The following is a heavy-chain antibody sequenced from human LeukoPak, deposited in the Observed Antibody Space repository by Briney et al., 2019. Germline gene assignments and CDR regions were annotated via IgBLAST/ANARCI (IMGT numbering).Heavy chain of an antibody. V-gene: IGHV3-33*01. D-gene: IGHD1-14*01. CDR2: IAYDGSRA. J-gene: IGHJ4*02. Sequence: GGSLRLSCAGSGFTFGVYGVHWFRQTPGKGLGWVAVIAYDGSRAFYADSVKGRFTISRDNSKDTMSVQMDDLRAEDTAVYYCTRYNNGHFDYWGQGTLLTVS. CDR1: GFTFGVYG. CDR3: TRYNNGHFDY.